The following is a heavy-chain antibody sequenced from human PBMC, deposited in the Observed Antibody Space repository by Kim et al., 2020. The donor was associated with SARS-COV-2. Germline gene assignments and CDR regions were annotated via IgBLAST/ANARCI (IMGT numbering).Heavy chain of an antibody. V-gene: IGHV1-69*04. CDR2: IIPILGIA. CDR1: GGTFSSYA. D-gene: IGHD1-20*01. CDR3: ARCSYNXNXHYYYGMDV. J-gene: IGHJ6*02. Sequence: SVKVSCKASGGTFSSYAISWVRQAPGQGLEWMGRIIPILGIANYAQKFQGRVPITAXXSTSTAYXXLSSLKSEDTAVYYCARCSYNXNXHYYYGMDVWGXXXXVTVSS.